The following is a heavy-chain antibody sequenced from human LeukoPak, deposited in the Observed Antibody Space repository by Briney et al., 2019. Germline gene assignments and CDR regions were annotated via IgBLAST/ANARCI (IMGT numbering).Heavy chain of an antibody. Sequence: GGSLRLSCAASGFTFSSYEMNWVRQAPGKGLEWVSYISSSGSTIYYADSVKGRFTISRDNAKNSLYLQMNSLRAEDTALYYCAKDPSPLLWFGELPYYFDYWGQGTLVTVSS. D-gene: IGHD3-10*01. J-gene: IGHJ4*02. CDR3: AKDPSPLLWFGELPYYFDY. CDR1: GFTFSSYE. V-gene: IGHV3-48*03. CDR2: ISSSGSTI.